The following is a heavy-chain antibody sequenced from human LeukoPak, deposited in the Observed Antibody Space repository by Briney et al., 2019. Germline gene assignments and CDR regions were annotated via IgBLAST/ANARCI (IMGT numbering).Heavy chain of an antibody. V-gene: IGHV3-9*01. CDR3: AKDLHYGSGSYFNPGNFDY. CDR1: GFTFDDYA. D-gene: IGHD3-10*01. J-gene: IGHJ4*02. Sequence: PGRSLRLSCAASGFTFDDYAMHWVRQAPGKGLEWVSGISWNSGSIGYADSMKGRFTISRDNAKNSLYLQMNSLSAEDTALYYCAKDLHYGSGSYFNPGNFDYWGQGTLVTVSS. CDR2: ISWNSGSI.